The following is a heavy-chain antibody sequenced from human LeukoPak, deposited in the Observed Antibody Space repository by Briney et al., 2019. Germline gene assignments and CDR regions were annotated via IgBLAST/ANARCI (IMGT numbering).Heavy chain of an antibody. D-gene: IGHD3-10*01. CDR1: GYTFTSYG. J-gene: IGHJ3*02. CDR3: ARGVGRSGAFDI. Sequence: ASVKVSCKASGYTFTSYGISWVRQAPGQGLEWMGWISAYNGNTNYAQKFQGRVTITADESTSTAYMELSSLRSEDTAVYYCARGVGRSGAFDIWGQGTMVTVSS. CDR2: ISAYNGNT. V-gene: IGHV1-18*01.